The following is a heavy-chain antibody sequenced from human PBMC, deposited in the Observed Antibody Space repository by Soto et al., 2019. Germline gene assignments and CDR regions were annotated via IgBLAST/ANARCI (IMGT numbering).Heavy chain of an antibody. J-gene: IGHJ1*01. Sequence: QIQLVQSGAEVKKPGASVKVSCKASGYNFFDSGVSWVRQAPGQGLEWMGWVSPKSGNTDSARKVQGRVTMTTDISTSTAYMELRGLISDDTGVYYCARGRTVSSIGPLLVWGQGTLVSVSS. CDR1: GYNFFDSG. CDR3: ARGRTVSSIGPLLV. D-gene: IGHD1-1*01. V-gene: IGHV1-18*01. CDR2: VSPKSGNT.